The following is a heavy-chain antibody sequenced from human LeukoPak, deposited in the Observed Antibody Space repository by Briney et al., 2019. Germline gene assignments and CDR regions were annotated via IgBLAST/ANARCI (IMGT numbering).Heavy chain of an antibody. CDR3: GRRRKDLNWFDP. V-gene: IGHV4-39*01. CDR1: GDSISSSDYY. J-gene: IGHJ5*02. D-gene: IGHD2-15*01. CDR2: INYSGRT. Sequence: SETLSLTCTVSGDSISSSDYYWGWIRQPPGKGLEWIALINYSGRTFYNPSLKSRVTISVDMSKNQFFLNLYSVATADKAVYYCGRRRKDLNWFDPWGQGTLVTVSS.